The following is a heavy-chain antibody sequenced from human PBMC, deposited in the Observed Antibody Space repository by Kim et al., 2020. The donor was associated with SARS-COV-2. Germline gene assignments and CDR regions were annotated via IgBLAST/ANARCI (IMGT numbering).Heavy chain of an antibody. CDR2: INTNTGNP. D-gene: IGHD3-3*01. J-gene: IGHJ6*03. V-gene: IGHV7-4-1*02. Sequence: ASVKVSCKASGYTFTSYAMNWVRQAPGQGLEWMGWINTNTGNPTYAQGFTGRFVFSLDTSVSTAYLQISSLKAEDTAVYYCARPNYDFWSGYPDYYYYYMDVWGKGTTVTVSS. CDR3: ARPNYDFWSGYPDYYYYYMDV. CDR1: GYTFTSYA.